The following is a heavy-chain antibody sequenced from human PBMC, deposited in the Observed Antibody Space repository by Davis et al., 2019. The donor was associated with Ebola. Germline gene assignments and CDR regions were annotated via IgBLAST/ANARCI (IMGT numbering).Heavy chain of an antibody. D-gene: IGHD3-22*01. CDR3: ASYDSSWRGGY. J-gene: IGHJ4*02. V-gene: IGHV4-61*05. CDR1: GGSISSSSYY. CDR2: IYYSGST. Sequence: PSETLSLTCTVSGGSISSSSYYWGWIRQPPGKGLEWIGYIYYSGSTNYNPSLKSRVTISVDTSKNQFSLKLSSVTAADTAVYYCASYDSSWRGGYWGQGTLVTVSS.